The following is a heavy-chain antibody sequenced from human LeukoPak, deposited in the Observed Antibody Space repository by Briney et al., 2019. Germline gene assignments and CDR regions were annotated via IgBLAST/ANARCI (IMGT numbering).Heavy chain of an antibody. CDR3: ARRYCSGGSCSLEDWFDP. D-gene: IGHD2-15*01. CDR2: IYPGDSDT. Sequence: GESLQISCQGSGYSFTSYWIGWVRQMPGKGLEWMGIIYPGDSDTRYSPSFQGQVTISADKSISTAYLQWSSLKASDTAMYYCARRYCSGGSCSLEDWFDPWGQGTLVTVSS. CDR1: GYSFTSYW. J-gene: IGHJ5*02. V-gene: IGHV5-51*01.